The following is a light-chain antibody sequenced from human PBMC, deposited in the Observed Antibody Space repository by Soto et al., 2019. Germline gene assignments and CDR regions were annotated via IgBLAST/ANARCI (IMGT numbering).Light chain of an antibody. CDR3: SSYTSTSSYV. V-gene: IGLV2-14*03. CDR2: DVS. CDR1: SSDVGGYNY. J-gene: IGLJ1*01. Sequence: QSALTQPASVSGSPGQSIAISCTGSSSDVGGYNYVSWFQQHPGKAPKLIIYDVSNRPSGVSSRFSGSKSGNTASLTISGLQAEDEADYHCSSYTSTSSYVFGPGTKLTVL.